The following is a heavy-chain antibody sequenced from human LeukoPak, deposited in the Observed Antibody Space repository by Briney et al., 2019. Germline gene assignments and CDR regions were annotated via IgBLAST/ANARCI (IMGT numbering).Heavy chain of an antibody. J-gene: IGHJ4*02. CDR2: IGTNGDTT. V-gene: IGHV3-23*01. CDR1: GFTFSNYA. D-gene: IGHD6-13*01. CDR3: AKQIPAAGTGY. Sequence: GGSLRLSCAASGFTFSNYAMNWVRQAPGKGLEWVSAIGTNGDTTYYAGSVKGRFTISRDNSKNTLYLQMNSLRAGDTALYYCAKQIPAAGTGYWGQGTLVTVSS.